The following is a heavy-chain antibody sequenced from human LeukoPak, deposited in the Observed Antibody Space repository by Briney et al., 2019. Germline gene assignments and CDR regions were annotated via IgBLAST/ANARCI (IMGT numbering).Heavy chain of an antibody. V-gene: IGHV4-59*01. J-gene: IGHJ5*02. CDR2: IYYSGST. Sequence: PSETLSLTCAVSGGSISSYYWSWIRQPPGKGLEWIGYIYYSGSTNYNPSLKSRVTISVDTSKNQFSLKLSSVTAADTAVYYCARDSTDSSGYSGWFDPWGQGTLVTVSS. CDR3: ARDSTDSSGYSGWFDP. D-gene: IGHD3-22*01. CDR1: GGSISSYY.